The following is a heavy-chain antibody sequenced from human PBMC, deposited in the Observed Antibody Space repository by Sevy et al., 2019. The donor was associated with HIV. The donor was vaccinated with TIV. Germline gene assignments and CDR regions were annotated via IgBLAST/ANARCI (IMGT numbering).Heavy chain of an antibody. J-gene: IGHJ6*03. CDR2: ISGSGTRT. CDR1: GFSFDSYG. D-gene: IGHD3-22*01. Sequence: GGSLRLSCAVSGFSFDSYGMTWVRQAPGKGLEWVSGISGSGTRTYYADSVKGRFIISRDNSKNTLYLQMNSLRSEDTAKYYGGKGGGGHYDPDEIGYYFYYYNMDVWGKRTTVTVSS. CDR3: GKGGGGHYDPDEIGYYFYYYNMDV. V-gene: IGHV3-23*01.